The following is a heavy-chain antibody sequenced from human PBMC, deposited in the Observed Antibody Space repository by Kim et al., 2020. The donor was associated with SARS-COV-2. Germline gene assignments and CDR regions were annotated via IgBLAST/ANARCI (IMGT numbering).Heavy chain of an antibody. CDR2: INHSGST. CDR3: ARGEELLRLTTGEQGQYYFDY. CDR1: GGSFSGYY. D-gene: IGHD1-1*01. Sequence: SETLSLTCAVYGGSFSGYYWSWIRQPPGKGLEWIGEINHSGSTNYNPSLKSRVTISVDTSKNQFSLKLSSVTAADTAVYYCARGEELLRLTTGEQGQYYFDYWGQGTLVTVSS. V-gene: IGHV4-34*01. J-gene: IGHJ4*02.